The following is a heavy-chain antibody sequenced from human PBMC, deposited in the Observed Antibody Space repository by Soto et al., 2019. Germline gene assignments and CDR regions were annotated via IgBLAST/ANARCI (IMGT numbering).Heavy chain of an antibody. CDR3: ARADVGSCRSTTRYPFHN. V-gene: IGHV3-23*01. Sequence: EVQMLESGGGLVQPGGSLRLSCAASGFTFGSYAMSWVRQIPGKGLEWVAAISGSDPGTYHAGSVRGRFTISRDNSKNTLYLQMNSLRVEDTALYYCARADVGSCRSTTRYPFHNWGRGTLVTVSS. CDR1: GFTFGSYA. CDR2: ISGSDPGT. D-gene: IGHD2-2*01. J-gene: IGHJ4*01.